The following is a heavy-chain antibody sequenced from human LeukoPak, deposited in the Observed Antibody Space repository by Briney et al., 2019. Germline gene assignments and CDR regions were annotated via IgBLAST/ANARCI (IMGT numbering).Heavy chain of an antibody. V-gene: IGHV3-30-3*01. CDR2: ISYDGSNK. J-gene: IGHJ4*02. Sequence: PGRSLRLACAASGFTFSSYAMHWVRQAPGKVLEWVAVISYDGSNKYYADSVKGRFTISRDNSKNTLYLQMNSLRAEDTAVYYCASSIVVVVAAFDYWGQGTLVTVSS. CDR1: GFTFSSYA. D-gene: IGHD2-15*01. CDR3: ASSIVVVVAAFDY.